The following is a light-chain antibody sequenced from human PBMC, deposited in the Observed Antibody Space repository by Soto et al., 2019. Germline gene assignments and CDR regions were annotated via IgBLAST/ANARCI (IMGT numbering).Light chain of an antibody. Sequence: QSALAQPASVSGSPGQSITISCTGSSSDVGGYVYVSWYQQHPGKTPKLMIYGVSNRPSGVSNRFSGSKSGNMASLTISGLQTEDEADYYCSSYTFSNTLIFGGGTKVTVL. J-gene: IGLJ2*01. V-gene: IGLV2-14*01. CDR3: SSYTFSNTLI. CDR1: SSDVGGYVY. CDR2: GVS.